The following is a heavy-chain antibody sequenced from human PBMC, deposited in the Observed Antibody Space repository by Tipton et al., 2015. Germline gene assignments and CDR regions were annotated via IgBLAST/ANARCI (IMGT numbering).Heavy chain of an antibody. CDR2: ISHSGNT. Sequence: TLSLTCAVSAYSISSEYYWGWIRQPPGKGLEWIGSISHSGNTYYNPSLKSRVTMSRDTSKNQFSLKMTSVTTTDTAVYYCARARGRHGGLFDSWGQGTLVTVSS. V-gene: IGHV4-38-2*01. J-gene: IGHJ4*02. CDR3: ARARGRHGGLFDS. CDR1: AYSISSEYY. D-gene: IGHD4-23*01.